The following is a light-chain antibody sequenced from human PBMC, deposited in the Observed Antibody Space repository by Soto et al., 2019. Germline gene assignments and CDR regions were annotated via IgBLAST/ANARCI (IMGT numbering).Light chain of an antibody. CDR1: QSVNSNY. V-gene: IGKV3-20*01. J-gene: IGKJ3*01. Sequence: EIVLTQSPGTLSVSPGERVTLSCRASQSVNSNYLAWYQQRPGQAPRLLIFGASYRATGSPDRFSGSGSGRDYTFTISRLVPEDFAVYYCQQYSSSPPEFTFGPGTKVDSK. CDR3: QQYSSSPPEFT. CDR2: GAS.